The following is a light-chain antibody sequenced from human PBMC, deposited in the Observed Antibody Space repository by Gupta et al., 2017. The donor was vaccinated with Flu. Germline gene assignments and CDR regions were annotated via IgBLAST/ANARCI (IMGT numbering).Light chain of an antibody. V-gene: IGLV2-11*01. CDR3: CSYAGSYTWV. J-gene: IGLJ3*02. CDR1: SNDVGGYKY. CDR2: DVS. Sequence: QSALTQPRSVSGSPGQSVTISCTGTSNDVGGYKYVSWYQQHPGKAPKLMIYDVSKRPSGVPDRFSGSKSGNTASLTISGLQPEDEADYYCCSYAGSYTWVFGGGTKLTVL.